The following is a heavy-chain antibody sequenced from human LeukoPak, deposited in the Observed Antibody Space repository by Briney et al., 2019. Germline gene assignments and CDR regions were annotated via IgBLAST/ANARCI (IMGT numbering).Heavy chain of an antibody. J-gene: IGHJ6*02. Sequence: SVKVSCKASGYTFTSYDINWVRQAPGQGLEWMGGIIPIFGTANYAQKFQGRVTITADESTSTAYMELSSLRSEDTAVYYCASPGRGCGGDCYQAGYYYGMDVWGQGTTVTVSS. CDR1: GYTFTSYD. CDR3: ASPGRGCGGDCYQAGYYYGMDV. CDR2: IIPIFGTA. D-gene: IGHD2-21*02. V-gene: IGHV1-69*13.